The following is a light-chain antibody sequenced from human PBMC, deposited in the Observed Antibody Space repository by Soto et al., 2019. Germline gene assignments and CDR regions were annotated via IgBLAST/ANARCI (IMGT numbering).Light chain of an antibody. Sequence: QSVLTQPPSVSGAPGQRVTISCTGGSSNIGAGYDIHWYQHLPGTAPKLLLYAFINRPSGVPDRFSGSKAGTSASLDITGLQAEDEADYYCQGYDTSLGGEVFGTGTKLTVL. CDR1: SSNIGAGYD. J-gene: IGLJ1*01. CDR3: QGYDTSLGGEV. V-gene: IGLV1-40*01. CDR2: AFI.